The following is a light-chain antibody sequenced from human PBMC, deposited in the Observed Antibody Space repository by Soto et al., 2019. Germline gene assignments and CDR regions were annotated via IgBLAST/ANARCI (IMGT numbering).Light chain of an antibody. V-gene: IGKV3-20*01. CDR3: QHYDRAPMWT. CDR1: QSVSSSY. CDR2: GAS. J-gene: IGKJ1*01. Sequence: EIVVTQSPGTLSWSPGERATLCCRASQSVSSSYLAWYQQKPGQAPRFLIYGASSRATGIPDRFSGSGSGTDFTLTISRLDPEDFAVYYCQHYDRAPMWTFGQGTKVDIK.